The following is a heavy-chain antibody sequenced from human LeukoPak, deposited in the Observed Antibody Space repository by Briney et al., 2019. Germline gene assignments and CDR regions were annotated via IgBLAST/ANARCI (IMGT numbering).Heavy chain of an antibody. CDR1: GFTFSSYS. D-gene: IGHD6-6*01. CDR3: ARVNGAARNNWFDP. CDR2: ISSSSSYI. Sequence: GGSLRLSCAASGFTFSSYSMNWVRQAPGKGLEWVSSISSSSSYIYYADSVKGRFTISRDDAKNSLYLQMNSLRAEDTAVYYCARVNGAARNNWFDPWGQGTLVTVSS. J-gene: IGHJ5*02. V-gene: IGHV3-21*01.